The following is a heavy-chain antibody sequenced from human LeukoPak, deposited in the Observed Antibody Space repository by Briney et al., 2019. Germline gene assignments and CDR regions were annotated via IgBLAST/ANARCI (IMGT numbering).Heavy chain of an antibody. CDR2: INQDGSKE. D-gene: IGHD5-24*01. CDR1: GFTFSNYW. V-gene: IGHV3-7*01. J-gene: IGHJ4*02. Sequence: GGSLRLSCAASGFTFSNYWMTRVRQAPGKGLEWVAHINQDGSKEYYMDSVKARFTISRDNAKNSLSLQMNSLRAEDTAVSYCVRDGGASGDNLLDYWGQGTLVTVSS. CDR3: VRDGGASGDNLLDY.